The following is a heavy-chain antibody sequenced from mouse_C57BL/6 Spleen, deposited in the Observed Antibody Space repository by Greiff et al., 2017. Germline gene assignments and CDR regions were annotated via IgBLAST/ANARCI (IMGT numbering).Heavy chain of an antibody. V-gene: IGHV1-5*01. CDR2: IYPGNSDP. CDR1: GYTFTSYW. J-gene: IGHJ2*01. D-gene: IGHD2-12*01. Sequence: VQLQQSGPVLARPGASVKLSCKTSGYTFTSYWMHWVKQRPGQGLEWIGAIYPGNSDPSYNQKFKGKATLTAVTSASTAYMKLSSLTNEDSAVYYCTRYCYDYWGQGTTLTVSS. CDR3: TRYCYDY.